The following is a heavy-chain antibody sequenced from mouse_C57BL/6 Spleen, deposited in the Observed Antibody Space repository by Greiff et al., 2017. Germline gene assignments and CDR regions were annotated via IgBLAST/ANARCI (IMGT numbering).Heavy chain of an antibody. J-gene: IGHJ2*01. CDR3: ARNYYGSSRYFDY. V-gene: IGHV1-69*01. Sequence: QVQLQQPGAELVMPGASVKLSCKASGYTFTSYWMHWVKQRPGQGLEWIGGIDPSDSYTNYNQKFKGKSTLTVDKSSSTAYMQLSSLTSEDSAVYYCARNYYGSSRYFDYWGQGTTLTVSS. D-gene: IGHD1-1*01. CDR1: GYTFTSYW. CDR2: IDPSDSYT.